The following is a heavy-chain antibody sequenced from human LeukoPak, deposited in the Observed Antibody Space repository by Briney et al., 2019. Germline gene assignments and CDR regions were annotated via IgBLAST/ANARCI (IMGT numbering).Heavy chain of an antibody. V-gene: IGHV3-7*01. D-gene: IGHD4-17*01. CDR1: GFTFDDYG. CDR2: IKQDGSEK. J-gene: IGHJ4*02. CDR3: ARGHTAVTRHFDF. Sequence: GGSLRLSCAASGFTFDDYGMSWVRQAPGKGLEWVANIKQDGSEKNYVDSVKGRFTISRDDAKNLLYLDMNSLRAEDTAVYYCARGHTAVTRHFDFWGQGTLVTVSS.